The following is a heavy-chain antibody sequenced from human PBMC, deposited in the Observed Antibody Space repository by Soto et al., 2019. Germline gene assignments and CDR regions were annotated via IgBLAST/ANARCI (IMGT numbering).Heavy chain of an antibody. Sequence: PAGSLRLPCAASGFNFRVFGMHWVPQTPGTGLEWFSFLSYEGSEEYYAVSVRVPFTISTDKSHNTLFLQMDTRGVDAHGVKYCALTRRSSLLEVAGPGFEYWGQGTLVTVSS. J-gene: IGHJ4*02. CDR1: GFNFRVFG. CDR2: LSYEGSEE. D-gene: IGHD6-19*01. CDR3: ALTRRSSLLEVAGPGFEY. V-gene: IGHV3-30*03.